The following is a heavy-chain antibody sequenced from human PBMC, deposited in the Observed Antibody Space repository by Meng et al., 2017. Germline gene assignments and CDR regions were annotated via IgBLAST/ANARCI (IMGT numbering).Heavy chain of an antibody. J-gene: IGHJ4*02. V-gene: IGHV4-61*01. CDR1: GDSVTVGSHY. D-gene: IGHD3-16*01. CDR3: ARTRGDYYFDY. CDR2: IDYGGST. Sequence: QVQLQESGQGLVRPSGTLSLTCTVSGDSVTVGSHYWSWIRQPPGKGLEWIGYIDYGGSTSYNPSLRSRVTISVDTSNNQFSLKLSSVTAADTAVFYCARTRGDYYFDYWGQGTLVTVSS.